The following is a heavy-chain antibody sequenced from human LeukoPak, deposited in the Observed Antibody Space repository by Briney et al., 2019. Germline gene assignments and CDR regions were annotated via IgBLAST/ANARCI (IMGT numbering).Heavy chain of an antibody. CDR1: GFNFSDSR. V-gene: IGHV3-7*04. Sequence: GGSLRLSCATSGFNFSDSRMTWVRQAPGKGPQWVANSNRDVTEKHFLDSVEGRFTTSRDNATKSLYLQMSSLRRQDTAVYFCVGGDWYFESWGQGTLVTVSS. CDR2: SNRDVTEK. CDR3: VGGDWYFES. J-gene: IGHJ4*02. D-gene: IGHD2-21*01.